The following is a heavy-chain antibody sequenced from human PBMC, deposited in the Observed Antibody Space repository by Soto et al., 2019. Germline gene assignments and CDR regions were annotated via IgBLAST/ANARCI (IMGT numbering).Heavy chain of an antibody. CDR2: THHSGST. D-gene: IGHD2-21*02. Sequence: QAQLQQWGTGLLKPSETLSLTCAVYGGSLSGNYWGWIRQPPGKGLEWIGETHHSGSTAYKPSLKSRVTISVDTSRNQFSLKLNSVTAADTAVYYCARTTAAIHLNYWSQGTLVTVSS. CDR3: ARTTAAIHLNY. V-gene: IGHV4-34*01. J-gene: IGHJ4*02. CDR1: GGSLSGNY.